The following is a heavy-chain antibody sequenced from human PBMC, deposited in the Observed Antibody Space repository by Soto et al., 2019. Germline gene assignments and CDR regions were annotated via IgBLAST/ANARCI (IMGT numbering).Heavy chain of an antibody. D-gene: IGHD3-22*01. J-gene: IGHJ4*02. CDR2: IYYSGST. V-gene: IGHV4-31*03. CDR3: ARYYYDSSPYFDY. CDR1: GGSISSGGYY. Sequence: PSETLSLTCTVSGGSISSGGYYWSWIRQHPGKGLEWIGYIYYSGSTYYNPSLKSRVTISVDTSKNQFSLKLSSVTAADTAVYYCARYYYDSSPYFDYWGQGTLVTVSS.